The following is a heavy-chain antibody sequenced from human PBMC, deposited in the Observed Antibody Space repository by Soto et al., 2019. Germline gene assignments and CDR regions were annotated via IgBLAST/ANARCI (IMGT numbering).Heavy chain of an antibody. Sequence: TGGSLRLSCAASGFTFSSYGMHWVRQAPGKGLEWVAVIWYDGSNKYYADSVKGRFTISRDNSKNTLYLQMNSLRAEDTAVYYCARDRTRGWQSGVGYWGQGTLVTVSS. J-gene: IGHJ4*02. CDR2: IWYDGSNK. D-gene: IGHD6-19*01. CDR1: GFTFSSYG. CDR3: ARDRTRGWQSGVGY. V-gene: IGHV3-33*01.